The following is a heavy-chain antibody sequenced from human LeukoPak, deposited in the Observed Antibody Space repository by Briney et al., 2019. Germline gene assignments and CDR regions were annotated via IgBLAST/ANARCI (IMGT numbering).Heavy chain of an antibody. V-gene: IGHV1-46*01. CDR1: GDTLTSYY. Sequence: ASVKVSCKASGDTLTSYYMQWVRQAPGQGLEWMGIINPSGDSTSYAQKFQGRVTMTRDTSTSTVYMELRSLRSEDTAVYYCARGTTDQLPQVDYWGQGTPVTVSS. CDR2: INPSGDST. J-gene: IGHJ4*02. D-gene: IGHD2-2*01. CDR3: ARGTTDQLPQVDY.